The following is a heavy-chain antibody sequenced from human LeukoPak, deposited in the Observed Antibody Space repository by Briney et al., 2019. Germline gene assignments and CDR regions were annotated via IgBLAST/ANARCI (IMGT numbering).Heavy chain of an antibody. CDR3: AKDHFGDHYFDY. CDR2: IGGSGGVT. D-gene: IGHD3-10*01. V-gene: IGHV3-23*01. CDR1: GFTFSSLA. Sequence: PGGSLRLSCAASGFTFSSLAMTWVRQAPGKGLEWVSTIGGSGGVTYYADSVKGRFTISRDNSRSALYLQMNSLRAEGTAIYYCAKDHFGDHYFDYWGQGTLVTVSS. J-gene: IGHJ4*02.